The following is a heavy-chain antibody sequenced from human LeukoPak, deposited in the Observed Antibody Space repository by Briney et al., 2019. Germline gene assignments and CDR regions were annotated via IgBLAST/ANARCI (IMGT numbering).Heavy chain of an antibody. D-gene: IGHD3-16*01. CDR3: TTDPFMLDLYHFHY. J-gene: IGHJ4*02. Sequence: GRSLRLAWAAAGFSVVKAWITWVRQAPEEGREWGGDIKTKTDGVTTDYAAPVKGRFTISRDDSSPTLSLQMHRLKSEDTPVYYCTTDPFMLDLYHFHYWGQGPLVTVSS. CDR2: IKTKTDGVTT. CDR1: GFSVVKAW. V-gene: IGHV3-15*01.